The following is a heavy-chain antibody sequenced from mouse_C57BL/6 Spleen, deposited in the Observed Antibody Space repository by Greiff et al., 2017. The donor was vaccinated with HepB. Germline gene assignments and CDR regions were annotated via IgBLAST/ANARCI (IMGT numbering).Heavy chain of an antibody. V-gene: IGHV1-15*01. CDR3: TRRTGREYFDY. Sequence: VQLQQSGAELVRPGASVTLSCKASGYTFTDYEMHWVKQTPVHGLEWIGAIDPETGGTAYNQKFKGKAILTADKSSSTAYMELRSLTSEDSAVDYCTRRTGREYFDYWGQGTTLTVSS. CDR2: IDPETGGT. J-gene: IGHJ2*01. D-gene: IGHD4-1*01. CDR1: GYTFTDYE.